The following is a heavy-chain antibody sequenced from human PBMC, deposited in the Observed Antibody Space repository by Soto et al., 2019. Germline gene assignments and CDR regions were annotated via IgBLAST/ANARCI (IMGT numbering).Heavy chain of an antibody. V-gene: IGHV1-18*01. CDR2: ISPYSGNT. J-gene: IGHJ4*02. CDR1: GYTFTSYA. Sequence: QVQLVQSGAEVRKPGASVKVSCKASGYTFTSYAVSWVRQAPGQGLEWMGWISPYSGNTNYGQKVKGRVSLTTDTSTSTDYLELRNLRSDDTAVYYCARDTSQKIGYGLYEYWGQGTQVTVSS. D-gene: IGHD2-2*01. CDR3: ARDTSQKIGYGLYEY.